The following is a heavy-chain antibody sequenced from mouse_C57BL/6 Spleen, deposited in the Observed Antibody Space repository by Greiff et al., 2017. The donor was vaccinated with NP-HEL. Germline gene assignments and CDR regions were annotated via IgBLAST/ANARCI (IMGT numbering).Heavy chain of an antibody. V-gene: IGHV1-59*01. D-gene: IGHD1-1*01. CDR2: IDPSDSYT. CDR1: GYTFTSYW. CDR3: AIEIYYGSSYPYYFDY. Sequence: QVQLQQPGAELVRPGTSVKLSCKASGYTFTSYWMHWVKQRPGQGLEWIGVIDPSDSYTNYNQKFKGKATLTVDTSSSTAYMQLSSLTSEDSAVYYCAIEIYYGSSYPYYFDYWGQGTTLTVSS. J-gene: IGHJ2*01.